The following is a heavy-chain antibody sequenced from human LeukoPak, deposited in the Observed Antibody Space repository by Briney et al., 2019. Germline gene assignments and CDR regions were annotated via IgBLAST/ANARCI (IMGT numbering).Heavy chain of an antibody. J-gene: IGHJ3*02. CDR3: ARRNEYCSSTSCYRIHAFDI. CDR1: GYSFTSYW. D-gene: IGHD2-2*02. CDR2: IYPGDSDT. V-gene: IGHV5-51*01. Sequence: GESPKISCKGSGYSFTSYWIGWVRQMPGKGLGWMGIIYPGDSDTRYSPSFQGQVTISADKSISTAYLQWSSLKASDTAMYYCARRNEYCSSTSCYRIHAFDIWGQGTMVTVSS.